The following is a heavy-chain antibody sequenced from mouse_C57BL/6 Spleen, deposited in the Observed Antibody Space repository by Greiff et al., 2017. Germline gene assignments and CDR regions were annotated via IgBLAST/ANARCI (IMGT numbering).Heavy chain of an antibody. V-gene: IGHV1-18*01. Sequence: VHVKQSGPELVKPGASVKIPCKASGYTFTDYNMDWVKQSHGKSLEWIGDINPNNGGTIYNQKFKGKATLTVDKSSSTAYMELRSLTSEDTAVYYCARHYDYGYFDVWGTGTTVTVSS. CDR2: INPNNGGT. D-gene: IGHD2-4*01. CDR1: GYTFTDYN. J-gene: IGHJ1*03. CDR3: ARHYDYGYFDV.